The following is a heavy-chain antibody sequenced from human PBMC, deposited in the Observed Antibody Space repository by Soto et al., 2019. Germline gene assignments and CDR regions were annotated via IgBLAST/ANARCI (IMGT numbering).Heavy chain of an antibody. D-gene: IGHD3-22*01. J-gene: IGHJ4*02. V-gene: IGHV1-69*01. CDR3: ARAGYYDDNSGYYYSRPTHY. CDR1: GGTFSSYA. CDR2: IIPIFGTA. Sequence: QVQLVQSGAEVKKPGSSVKVSCKASGGTFSSYAIRWVRQAPGQGLEWMGGIIPIFGTANYAQKFHGRVTVTANENTVTAYIKLSSVKSEDTAVYHCARAGYYDDNSGYYYSRPTHYWGQGTMVTVSS.